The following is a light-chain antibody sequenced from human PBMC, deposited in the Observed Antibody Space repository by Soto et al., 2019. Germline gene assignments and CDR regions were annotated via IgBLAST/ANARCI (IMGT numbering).Light chain of an antibody. J-gene: IGKJ4*01. CDR1: QDISNY. CDR3: QQFDRVPLT. V-gene: IGKV1-33*01. CDR2: DAS. Sequence: DLQMTQSPSSLSASVGERVTITCQASQDISNYLNWYQQKPGKAPKLLIYDASNLETGVPSRFSGGGSGTDFTFTISSLQPEDIATYYCQQFDRVPLTFGGGTRVEIK.